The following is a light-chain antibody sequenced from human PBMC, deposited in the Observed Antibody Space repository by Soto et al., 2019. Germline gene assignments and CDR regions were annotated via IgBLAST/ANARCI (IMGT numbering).Light chain of an antibody. J-gene: IGKJ5*01. CDR3: QQRSNWPIT. Sequence: DIQLTQSPSSLSASMGDRVSITCRASQSIGTDLNWYQQKPGKAPKLLIYGASTLQGGVPSRFSGSGSGTDFTLTISSLEPEDFAVYYCQQRSNWPITFGQGTRLEIK. CDR2: GAS. V-gene: IGKV1-39*01. CDR1: QSIGTD.